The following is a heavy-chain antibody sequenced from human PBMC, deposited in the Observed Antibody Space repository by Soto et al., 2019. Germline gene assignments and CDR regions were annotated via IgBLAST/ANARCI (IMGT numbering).Heavy chain of an antibody. V-gene: IGHV6-1*01. D-gene: IGHD6-19*01. CDR3: ARDSFAPGIAGAGPYYFYYGIDV. Sequence: SQTLSLTCAISGDSVSSNSAAWNWIRQSPSRGLEWLGRTYYRSKWHNDYAVSVKSRITINPDTSKNQFSLQLNSVTPEDKAVNYCARDSFAPGIAGAGPYYFYYGIDVWGQGTTVTVSS. CDR1: GDSVSSNSAA. CDR2: TYYRSKWHN. J-gene: IGHJ6*02.